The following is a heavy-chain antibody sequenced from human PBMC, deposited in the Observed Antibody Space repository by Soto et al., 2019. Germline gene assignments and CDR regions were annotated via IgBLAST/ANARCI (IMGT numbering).Heavy chain of an antibody. D-gene: IGHD6-19*01. V-gene: IGHV2-5*01. J-gene: IGHJ5*02. CDR1: GFSLRTSGVG. Sequence: SGPTLVNPTQSLTLTCIFSGFSLRTSGVGVGWIRQPPGKALEWLGFIYCNDDKRYSPSLKSRLTITKDTSKNQVVLTMTNMHPVHTATYYCAKGGSSGWYGWLDHWGQGALVTASS. CDR3: AKGGSSGWYGWLDH. CDR2: IYCNDDK.